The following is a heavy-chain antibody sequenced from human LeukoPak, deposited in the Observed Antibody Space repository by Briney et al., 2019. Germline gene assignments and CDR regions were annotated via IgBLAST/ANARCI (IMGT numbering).Heavy chain of an antibody. CDR2: INHNGNVN. V-gene: IGHV3-7*03. D-gene: IGHD3-16*01. CDR1: GFTFSSYW. CDR3: ARGGGLDV. Sequence: GGTLRLSCAASGFTFSSYWMNWARQAPGKGLEWVASINHNGNVNYYVDSVKGRSTISRDNAKNSLYLQMSNLRAEDTAVYFCARGGGLDVWGQGATVTVSS. J-gene: IGHJ6*02.